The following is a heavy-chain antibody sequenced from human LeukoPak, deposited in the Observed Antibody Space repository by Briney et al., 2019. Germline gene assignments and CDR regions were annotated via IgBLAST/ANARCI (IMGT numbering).Heavy chain of an antibody. CDR1: GYTFTGYY. CDR3: ARDSNYGWFDP. D-gene: IGHD1-7*01. CDR2: INPNSGGT. Sequence: ASVKVSCKASGYTFTGYYMHWVRQAPGQGLEWMGRINPNSGGTNYAQKFQGRVTMTSDTSISTAYMELSRLRSDDTAVYYCARDSNYGWFDPWGQGTLVTVSS. J-gene: IGHJ5*02. V-gene: IGHV1-2*06.